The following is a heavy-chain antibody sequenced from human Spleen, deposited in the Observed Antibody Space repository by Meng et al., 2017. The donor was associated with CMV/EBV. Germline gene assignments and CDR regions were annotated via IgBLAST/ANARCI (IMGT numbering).Heavy chain of an antibody. CDR3: TTEGYNWNFVEGWNAFDF. J-gene: IGHJ3*01. Sequence: GVSLRLSRAAPGFTFSYARMSGVRQAPGKWLGWVGHKRSKSDGGTTDSAAAVKGRFTVSRDDSKNILLLQMTSLKSEDTGVYYCTTEGYNWNFVEGWNAFDFWRPGTMVTVSS. CDR1: GFTFSYAR. CDR2: KRSKSDGGTT. V-gene: IGHV3-15*01. D-gene: IGHD1-7*01.